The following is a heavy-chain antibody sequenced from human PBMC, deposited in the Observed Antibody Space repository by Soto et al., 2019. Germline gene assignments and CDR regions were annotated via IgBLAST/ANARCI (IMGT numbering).Heavy chain of an antibody. CDR3: ARDYDYFDH. Sequence: PSETLSLTCTVSGGSFKSCSYYWSWVRQPPGRGLEWIGFVYYTGRTSYNPSLKSRVTISADTSKNQFSLVLTSVTTADTAVYYCARDYDYFDHWGQGTLVTVSS. J-gene: IGHJ4*02. CDR2: VYYTGRT. V-gene: IGHV4-61*01. CDR1: GGSFKSCSYY. D-gene: IGHD3-16*01.